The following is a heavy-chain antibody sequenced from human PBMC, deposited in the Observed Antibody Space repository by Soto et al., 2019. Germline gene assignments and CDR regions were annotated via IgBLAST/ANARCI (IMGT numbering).Heavy chain of an antibody. CDR2: ISSNGGST. CDR3: ASQSYRYAFDI. CDR1: GFTFSSYA. V-gene: IGHV3-64*01. Sequence: GGSLRLSCAASGFTFSSYAMHWVRQAPGKGLEYVSAISSNGGSTYYANSVKGRFTISRDNSKNTLYLQMGSLRAEDMAVYYCASQSYRYAFDIWGQGTMVTVSS. J-gene: IGHJ3*02.